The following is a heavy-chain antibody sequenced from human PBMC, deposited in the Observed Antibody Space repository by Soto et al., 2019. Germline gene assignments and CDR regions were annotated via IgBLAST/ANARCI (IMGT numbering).Heavy chain of an antibody. Sequence: QVQLVQSGAEVKKPGASVKVSCKASGYTFSNYGINWVRQAPGQGLEWMGWISGYIHNTKYAQKVQGRVTMTTDTPTSTAYMELRSLRSDDTAVYYCARGKVGGDSKYWGQGTLVTVSS. J-gene: IGHJ4*02. CDR3: ARGKVGGDSKY. CDR2: ISGYIHNT. V-gene: IGHV1-18*01. D-gene: IGHD2-21*02. CDR1: GYTFSNYG.